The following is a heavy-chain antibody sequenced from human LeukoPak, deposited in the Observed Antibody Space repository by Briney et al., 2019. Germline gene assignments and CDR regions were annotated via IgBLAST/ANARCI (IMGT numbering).Heavy chain of an antibody. J-gene: IGHJ3*02. V-gene: IGHV4-61*01. D-gene: IGHD6-13*01. CDR2: IFYSGST. Sequence: SETLSLTCTVSGGSVSSSSYYWSWIRQPPGKGLEWIGHIFYSGSTDNNPSLKRRVTISVDTSKNQISLKMSSVTAADTAMYYCARDDSSSWGGAFDIWGQGTMVTVSS. CDR3: ARDDSSSWGGAFDI. CDR1: GGSVSSSSYY.